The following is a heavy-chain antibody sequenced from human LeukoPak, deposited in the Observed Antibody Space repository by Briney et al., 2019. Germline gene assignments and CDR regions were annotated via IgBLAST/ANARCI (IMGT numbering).Heavy chain of an antibody. CDR1: GFTFSSYE. V-gene: IGHV3-21*01. CDR2: ISNSSPNI. D-gene: IGHD3-10*01. Sequence: GSLRLSCAASGFTFSSYEMNWVRQAPGKGLEWVSSISNSSPNIYYADSVKGRFTISRDNAKNSLYLQMNSLRAEDTAVYYCARKAYYGSGSYYFDYWGQGTLVTVSS. CDR3: ARKAYYGSGSYYFDY. J-gene: IGHJ4*02.